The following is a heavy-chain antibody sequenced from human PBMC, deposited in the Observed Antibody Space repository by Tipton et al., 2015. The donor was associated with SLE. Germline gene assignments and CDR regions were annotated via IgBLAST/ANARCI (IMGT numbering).Heavy chain of an antibody. Sequence: SLRLSCAASGFTVSSNYMSWVRQAPGRGLEWVSVIYSGYSTYYADSVTGRFTISRHNLKNTLYLQMNSLRAEDTAVYYCARMNFNFGGYYTAVWVTAATVTVSS. J-gene: IGHJ6*03. V-gene: IGHV3-53*04. D-gene: IGHD1-7*01. CDR2: IYSGYST. CDR3: ARMNFNFGGYYTAV. CDR1: GFTVSSNY.